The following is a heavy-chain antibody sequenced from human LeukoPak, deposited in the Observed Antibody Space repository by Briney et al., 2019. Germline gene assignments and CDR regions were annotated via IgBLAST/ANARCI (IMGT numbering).Heavy chain of an antibody. Sequence: SETLSLTCTVSRGSFSSYYWSWIRQPPGKGLEWIGHIYSSGSTNYNPSLKSRVTISVDTSKNLFSLKLPSVTAADTAVYFCARVTASLSFYYGMDVWGQGTTVTVSS. D-gene: IGHD2-21*02. CDR2: IYSSGST. CDR3: ARVTASLSFYYGMDV. CDR1: RGSFSSYY. J-gene: IGHJ6*02. V-gene: IGHV4-59*01.